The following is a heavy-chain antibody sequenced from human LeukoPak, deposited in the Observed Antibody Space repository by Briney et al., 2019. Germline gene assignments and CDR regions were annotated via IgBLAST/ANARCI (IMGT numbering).Heavy chain of an antibody. CDR2: INWNGGST. J-gene: IGHJ5*02. V-gene: IGHV3-20*04. CDR1: GFTFDDYG. Sequence: GGSLRLSCAASGFTFDDYGMSWVRQAPGKGLEWVSGINWNGGSTGYADSVKSRFTISRDNAKNSLYLQMNSLRAEDTALYYCARDPPVVPAAMTGNWFDPWGQGTLVTVSS. CDR3: ARDPPVVPAAMTGNWFDP. D-gene: IGHD2-2*01.